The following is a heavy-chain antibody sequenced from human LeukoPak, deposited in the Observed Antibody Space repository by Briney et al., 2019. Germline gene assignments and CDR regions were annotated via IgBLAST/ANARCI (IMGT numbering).Heavy chain of an antibody. Sequence: GGSLRLSCAASGFTFSSYWMHWVRQPPGKGLMWVSHINSDGSSTSYADSVKGRFTISRDNAKNTLFLQMNSLRAEDTAVYYCATGFCSGGRCYWYFDLWGRGTLVTVSS. V-gene: IGHV3-74*01. D-gene: IGHD2-15*01. CDR1: GFTFSSYW. J-gene: IGHJ2*01. CDR2: INSDGSST. CDR3: ATGFCSGGRCYWYFDL.